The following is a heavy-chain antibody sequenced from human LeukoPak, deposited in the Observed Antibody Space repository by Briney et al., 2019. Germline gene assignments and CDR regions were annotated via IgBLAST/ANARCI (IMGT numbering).Heavy chain of an antibody. D-gene: IGHD5-18*01. CDR3: ARRGYSYGPNWFDP. CDR2: IYYSGST. J-gene: IGHJ5*02. CDR1: GGSISSYY. V-gene: IGHV4-59*08. Sequence: SETLSLTCTVSGGSISSYYWSWIRQPPGKGLEWIGYIYYSGSTNYNPSLKSRVTISVDTSKNQFSLKLSSATAADTAVYYCARRGYSYGPNWFDPWGQGTLVTVSS.